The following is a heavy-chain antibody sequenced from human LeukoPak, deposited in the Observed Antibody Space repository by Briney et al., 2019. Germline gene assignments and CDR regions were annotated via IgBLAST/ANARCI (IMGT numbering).Heavy chain of an antibody. CDR2: IYPGDSDT. V-gene: IGHV5-51*01. Sequence: GESLRISCKGSGYSFTSYWIGWVRQMPGKGLEWMGIIYPGDSDTRYSPSFQGQVTISADKSISTAYLQWSSLKASDTAMYYCARQGCSSTSCYRGNWFDPWGQGTLVTVSS. CDR1: GYSFTSYW. CDR3: ARQGCSSTSCYRGNWFDP. D-gene: IGHD2-2*02. J-gene: IGHJ5*02.